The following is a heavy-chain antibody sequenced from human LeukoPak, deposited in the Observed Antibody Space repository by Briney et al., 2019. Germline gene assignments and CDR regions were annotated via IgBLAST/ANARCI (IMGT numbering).Heavy chain of an antibody. V-gene: IGHV1-2*02. CDR1: GYTFTGYY. CDR3: ARVTPDDSSGYYIPDAFDI. J-gene: IGHJ3*02. CDR2: INPSSGGT. Sequence: VASVKVSCKASGYTFTGYYMHWVRQAPGQGLEWMGWINPSSGGTNYAQKFQGRVTMTRDTSISTAYMELSRLRSDDTAVYYCARVTPDDSSGYYIPDAFDIWGQGTMVTVSS. D-gene: IGHD3-22*01.